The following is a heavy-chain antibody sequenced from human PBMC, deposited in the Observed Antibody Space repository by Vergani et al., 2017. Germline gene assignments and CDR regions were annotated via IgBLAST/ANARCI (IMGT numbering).Heavy chain of an antibody. J-gene: IGHJ6*02. CDR3: ARDREARGVAGYYYYYGMDV. CDR2: IWYDGSNK. D-gene: IGHD6-19*01. CDR1: GFTFSSYG. V-gene: IGHV3-33*01. Sequence: VQLVESGGGVVQPGRSLRLSCAASGFTFSSYGMHWVRQAPGKGLEWVAVIWYDGSNKYYADSVKGRFTISRDNSKNTLYLQMNSLRAEDTAVYYCARDREARGVAGYYYYYGMDVWGQGTTVTVSS.